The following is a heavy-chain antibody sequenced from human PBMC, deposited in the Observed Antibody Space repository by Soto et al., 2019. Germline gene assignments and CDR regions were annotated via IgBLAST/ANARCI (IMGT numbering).Heavy chain of an antibody. Sequence: QVQLVQSGAEVKKPGASVKVSCKASGYTFTSYDINWVRQATGQGLEWMGWMNPNSGNTGYAQKFQGRVTMTRNTSISTAYMELSSLRSEDTAVYYCARGRDYDFWSGYYRRDAFDIWGQGTMVTVSS. J-gene: IGHJ3*02. V-gene: IGHV1-8*01. D-gene: IGHD3-3*01. CDR1: GYTFTSYD. CDR2: MNPNSGNT. CDR3: ARGRDYDFWSGYYRRDAFDI.